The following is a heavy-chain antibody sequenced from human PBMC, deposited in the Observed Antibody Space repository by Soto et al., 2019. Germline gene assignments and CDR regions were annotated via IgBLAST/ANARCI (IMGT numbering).Heavy chain of an antibody. J-gene: IGHJ4*02. Sequence: SETLSLTCSVSGASMDNYYLSWIRQPPGKRLEWIGYVFYNGATNYNPSLSSRASISVDTSKNQGSLQLNSVTAADTAVYYCARASNKRGYSYGPDYWVQGTLVTVS. V-gene: IGHV4-59*08. CDR3: ARASNKRGYSYGPDY. D-gene: IGHD5-18*01. CDR1: GASMDNYY. CDR2: VFYNGAT.